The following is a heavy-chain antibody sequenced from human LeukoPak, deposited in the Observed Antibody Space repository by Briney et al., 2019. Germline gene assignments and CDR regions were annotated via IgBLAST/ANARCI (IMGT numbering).Heavy chain of an antibody. Sequence: SETLSLTCTVSGGSISSGGYYWSWIRQHPGKGLEWIGYIYYSGSTYYNPSLKSRVTISVDTSKNQFSLKLSSVTAADTAVYYCARVPSAKRRDGYNKVNWFDPWGQGTLVTVSS. CDR1: GGSISSGGYY. J-gene: IGHJ5*02. CDR3: ARVPSAKRRDGYNKVNWFDP. V-gene: IGHV4-31*03. D-gene: IGHD5-24*01. CDR2: IYYSGST.